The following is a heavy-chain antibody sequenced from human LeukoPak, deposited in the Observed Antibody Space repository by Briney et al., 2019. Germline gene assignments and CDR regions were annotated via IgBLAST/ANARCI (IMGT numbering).Heavy chain of an antibody. V-gene: IGHV4-59*01. CDR1: HVSISSYP. D-gene: IGHD1-7*01. J-gene: IGHJ4*02. CDR2: FYYTGSNSGTT. CDR3: ARDQNSGDWNYDFDY. Sequence: KTSETLSLTCTVSHVSISSYPWAWIRQPPGRGLEWIGYFYYTGSNSGTTNYNPSLKSRVTISIDTSKNQVSLKLSSVTAADTAVYYCARDQNSGDWNYDFDYWGQGTLVTVSS.